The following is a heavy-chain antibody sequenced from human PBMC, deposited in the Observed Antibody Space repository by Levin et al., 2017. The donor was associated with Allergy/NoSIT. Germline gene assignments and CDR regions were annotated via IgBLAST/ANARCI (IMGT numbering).Heavy chain of an antibody. CDR2: IDTNTGNP. Sequence: PKASVKVSCKASGYTFSTYALNWVRQAPGQGLEWMGWIDTNTGNPTYAQGFTGRFVFSLDTSVSTTYLQISSLKAEDTGVYYCARDRGVNWNYGGVDYWGQGTLVTVSS. CDR3: ARDRGVNWNYGGVDY. CDR1: GYTFSTYA. J-gene: IGHJ4*02. V-gene: IGHV7-4-1*02. D-gene: IGHD1-7*01.